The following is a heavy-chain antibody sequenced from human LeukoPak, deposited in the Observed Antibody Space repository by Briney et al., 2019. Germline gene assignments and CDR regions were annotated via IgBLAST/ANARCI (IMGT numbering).Heavy chain of an antibody. CDR1: GFTVSSNY. V-gene: IGHV3-66*01. Sequence: TGGSLRLSCAASGFTVSSNYMTWVRQAPGKGLEWVSLIYSGGSTYYADSVKGRFTISRDSSKSTLYLQMNSLRGEDTAVYYCLGEFHVASSFAFDIWGQGTKVTVSA. D-gene: IGHD2-21*01. J-gene: IGHJ3*02. CDR2: IYSGGST. CDR3: LGEFHVASSFAFDI.